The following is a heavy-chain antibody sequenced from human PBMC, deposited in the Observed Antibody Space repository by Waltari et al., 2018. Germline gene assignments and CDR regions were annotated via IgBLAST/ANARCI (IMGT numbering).Heavy chain of an antibody. CDR1: GYTLPTYS. V-gene: IGHV1-2*02. J-gene: IGHJ4*02. D-gene: IGHD3-22*01. CDR2: INPNSGVT. CDR3: ARVLTPNYYDSSEWGFYYLDN. Sequence: QVQLVQSGAEVKKPGASVRVSCTASGYTLPTYSMHWVRQAPGQGLEWMGWINPNSGVTNYAQEFQGRVSMTRDTSVNTVYMELSRLRSDDTAFYYCARVLTPNYYDSSEWGFYYLDNWGQGTLVSVSS.